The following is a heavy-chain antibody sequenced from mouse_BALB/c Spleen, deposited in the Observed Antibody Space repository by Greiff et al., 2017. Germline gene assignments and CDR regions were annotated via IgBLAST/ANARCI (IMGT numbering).Heavy chain of an antibody. CDR1: GFSLTSYG. Sequence: VMLVESGPGLVAPSQSLSITCTVSGFSLTSYGVHWVRQPPGKGLEWLGVIWAGGSTNYNSALMSRLSISKDNSKSQVFLKMNSLQTDDTAMYYCARETYYYGSRGYFDVWGAGTTVTVSS. D-gene: IGHD1-1*01. V-gene: IGHV2-9*02. J-gene: IGHJ1*01. CDR2: IWAGGST. CDR3: ARETYYYGSRGYFDV.